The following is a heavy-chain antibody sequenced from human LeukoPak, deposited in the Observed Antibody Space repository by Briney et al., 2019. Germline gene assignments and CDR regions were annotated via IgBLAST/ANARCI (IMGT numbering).Heavy chain of an antibody. CDR2: ISAYNGNT. CDR1: GYTFTSYG. D-gene: IGHD3-10*01. V-gene: IGHV1-18*04. J-gene: IGHJ6*04. CDR3: ATSYGSGSYYTQSYYYYGMYV. Sequence: ASVKVSCKASGYTFTSYGISWVRQAPGQGLEWMGWISAYNGNTNYAQKLQGRVTMTTDTSTSTAYMELRSLRSDDTAVYYCATSYGSGSYYTQSYYYYGMYVWGKGTTVTVSS.